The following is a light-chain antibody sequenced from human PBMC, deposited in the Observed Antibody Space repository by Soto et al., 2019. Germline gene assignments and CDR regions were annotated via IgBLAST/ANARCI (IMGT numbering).Light chain of an antibody. CDR3: QQYGDSPFT. J-gene: IGKJ3*01. CDR1: PIFTINS. CDR2: AAS. Sequence: SGLTQSPGTLSFSPGERANLSCRANPIFTINSLAWDLQKPGQPPRLLIYAASNKASAIPDRFSGSGSGTDFTLTISRLQPEDFAMYYCQQYGDSPFTFGPGTIVDVK. V-gene: IGKV3-20*01.